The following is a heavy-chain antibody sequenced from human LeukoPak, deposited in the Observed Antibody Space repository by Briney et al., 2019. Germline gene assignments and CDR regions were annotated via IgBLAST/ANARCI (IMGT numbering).Heavy chain of an antibody. Sequence: SQTLSLTCTVSGGSISSGSYYWSWIRQPAGKGLEWIGRIYTRGSTNYNPSLKSRVTISVDTSKNQFSLKLSSVTAADTAVYYCAREGPISGSYAAFDIWGQGTMVTVSS. CDR2: IYTRGST. CDR1: GGSISSGSYY. V-gene: IGHV4-61*02. CDR3: AREGPISGSYAAFDI. D-gene: IGHD1-26*01. J-gene: IGHJ3*02.